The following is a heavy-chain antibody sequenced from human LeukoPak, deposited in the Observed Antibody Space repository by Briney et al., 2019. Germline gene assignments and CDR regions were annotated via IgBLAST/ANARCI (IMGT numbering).Heavy chain of an antibody. CDR1: GYTFTGYY. V-gene: IGHV1-2*02. Sequence: ASVKVSCKASGYTFTGYYMHWVRQAPGQGLEWMGWINPNSGGTNYAQKFQGRVTMTRDTSISTAYMELSRLRSDDTAVYYCARAGTERYSSSWYGPDYYGMDVWGQGTTVTVSS. D-gene: IGHD6-13*01. J-gene: IGHJ6*02. CDR3: ARAGTERYSSSWYGPDYYGMDV. CDR2: INPNSGGT.